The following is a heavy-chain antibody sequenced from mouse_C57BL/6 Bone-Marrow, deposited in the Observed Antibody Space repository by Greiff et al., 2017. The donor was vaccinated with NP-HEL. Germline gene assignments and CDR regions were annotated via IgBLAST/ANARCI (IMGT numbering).Heavy chain of an antibody. CDR1: GFTFSSYG. Sequence: DVKLVESGGDLVKPGGSLKLSCAASGFTFSSYGMSWVRQTPDKRLEWVATISSGGSYTYYPDSVKGRFTISRDNAKNTLYLQMSSLKSEDTAMYYCARHYDYDGFDYWGQGTLVTVSA. CDR3: ARHYDYDGFDY. CDR2: ISSGGSYT. J-gene: IGHJ3*01. V-gene: IGHV5-6*02. D-gene: IGHD2-4*01.